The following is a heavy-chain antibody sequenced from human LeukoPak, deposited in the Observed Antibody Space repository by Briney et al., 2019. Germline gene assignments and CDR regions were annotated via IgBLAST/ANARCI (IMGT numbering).Heavy chain of an antibody. J-gene: IGHJ4*02. CDR2: INRDGSSI. V-gene: IGHV3-74*03. CDR3: ARMAAVAGSNY. CDR1: GFNFSSYW. D-gene: IGHD6-19*01. Sequence: GGSLRLSCAASGFNFSSYWMHWVRQAPGKGLVWVSRINRDGSSITYTDSVKGRFTLSRDNAKNKLYLQMNSLRAEDTAVYYCARMAAVAGSNYWGQGSLVTVSS.